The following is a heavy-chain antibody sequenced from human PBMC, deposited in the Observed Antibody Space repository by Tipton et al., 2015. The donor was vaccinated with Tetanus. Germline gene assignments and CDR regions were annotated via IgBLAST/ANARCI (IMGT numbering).Heavy chain of an antibody. V-gene: IGHV1-3*01. D-gene: IGHD1-26*01. CDR1: GYTFTSYA. Sequence: QMQLVQSGAEVKKPGASVKVSCKASGYTFTSYAMHWVRQAPGQRLEWMGWINAGNGNTKYSQKFQGRVTITRDTSASTAYMELSSLRSEDTAVYYCARIGSYYRFLVSSLDYWGQGTLVTVSS. CDR3: ARIGSYYRFLVSSLDY. CDR2: INAGNGNT. J-gene: IGHJ4*02.